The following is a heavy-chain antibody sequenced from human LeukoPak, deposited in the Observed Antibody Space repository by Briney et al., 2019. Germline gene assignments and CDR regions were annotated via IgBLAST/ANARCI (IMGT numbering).Heavy chain of an antibody. CDR1: GFTFSSYY. Sequence: GGSLRLSCAASGFTFSSYYMNWVRQAPGKGLEWVSSISSSSSYIYYEDSVKGRFTISRDNAKNSLYLQRNSLRAEDTAVYYCARARSADTAMVYFDYWGQGTLVTVSS. CDR2: ISSSSSYI. V-gene: IGHV3-21*01. CDR3: ARARSADTAMVYFDY. D-gene: IGHD5-18*01. J-gene: IGHJ4*02.